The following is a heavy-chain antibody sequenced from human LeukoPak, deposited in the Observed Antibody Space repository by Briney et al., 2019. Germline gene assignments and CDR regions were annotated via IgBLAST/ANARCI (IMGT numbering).Heavy chain of an antibody. J-gene: IGHJ4*02. Sequence: PSETLSLTCTVSGGSISSSSYYWGWIRQPPGKGLEWIGSIYYSGSTYYNPSLKSRVTISVDTSKNQFSLKLSSVTAADTAVYYCASHTYYYDSSGYSLDYWGRGTLVTVSS. D-gene: IGHD3-22*01. CDR3: ASHTYYYDSSGYSLDY. CDR2: IYYSGST. V-gene: IGHV4-39*01. CDR1: GGSISSSSYY.